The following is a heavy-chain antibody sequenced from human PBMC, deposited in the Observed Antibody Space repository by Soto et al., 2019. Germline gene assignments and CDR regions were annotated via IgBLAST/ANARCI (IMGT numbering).Heavy chain of an antibody. D-gene: IGHD5-18*01. CDR2: IYYSGST. Sequence: PSENLSPTCSVSGGFISSDYWSCIRQPPGKGLEWIGYIYYSGSTNYNPSLKSRVTISVDTSKNQFSLKLSSVTAADTAVYYCARDHGYSYGFDYWGQGTLVTVS. V-gene: IGHV4-59*01. CDR1: GGFISSDY. CDR3: ARDHGYSYGFDY. J-gene: IGHJ4*02.